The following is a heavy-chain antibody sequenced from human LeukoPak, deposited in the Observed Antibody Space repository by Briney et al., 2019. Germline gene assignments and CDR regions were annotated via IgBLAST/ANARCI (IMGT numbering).Heavy chain of an antibody. CDR1: GFTVSSSW. CDR2: IRHDGSET. Sequence: SGGSLRLSCAVSGFTVSSSWMTWVRQAPGKGLEWVANIRHDGSETYYVDSLRGRFTISRDNAKNLVYLQMSSLRAEDTAIYYCARDETYDYESNGYLDFWGQGTVVTVSS. CDR3: ARDETYDYESNGYLDF. J-gene: IGHJ4*02. V-gene: IGHV3-7*01. D-gene: IGHD3-22*01.